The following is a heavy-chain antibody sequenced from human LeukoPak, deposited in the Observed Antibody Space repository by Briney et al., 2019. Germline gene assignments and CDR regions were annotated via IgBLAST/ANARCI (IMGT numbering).Heavy chain of an antibody. CDR3: ARDHNWVVDY. CDR2: IYPRDGST. V-gene: IGHV1-46*01. Sequence: GASVKVSCKASGYTFTSNYIHWVRQAPGQGLEWMGMIYPRDGSTSYAQKFQGRVTVTRDTSTSTVHMELSGLRSEDTAVYYCARDHNWVVDYWGQGTLVTVSS. D-gene: IGHD1-1*01. J-gene: IGHJ4*02. CDR1: GYTFTSNY.